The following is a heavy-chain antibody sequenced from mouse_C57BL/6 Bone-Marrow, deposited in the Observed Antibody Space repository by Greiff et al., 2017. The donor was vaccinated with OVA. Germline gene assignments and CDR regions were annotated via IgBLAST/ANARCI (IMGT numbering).Heavy chain of an antibody. D-gene: IGHD2-3*01. Sequence: QVQLQQPGAELMKPGASVKMSCKASGYTFTSYWITWVKQRPGQGLEWIGDIYPGSGSTNYNEKFKSKATLTVDTSSSTAYMQLSSLTSEDSAVYYCARSGGWFPYYFDYWGQGTTLTVSS. J-gene: IGHJ2*01. CDR3: ARSGGWFPYYFDY. CDR2: IYPGSGST. V-gene: IGHV1-55*01. CDR1: GYTFTSYW.